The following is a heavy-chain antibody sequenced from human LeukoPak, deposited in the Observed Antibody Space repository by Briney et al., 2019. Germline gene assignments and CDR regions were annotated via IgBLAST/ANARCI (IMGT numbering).Heavy chain of an antibody. V-gene: IGHV4-59*01. CDR3: AGDPGSSGYFGIFDP. D-gene: IGHD3-22*01. Sequence: SETLSLTCTVSGGSISSYYWSWIRQPPGKGLEWIGYIYYSGSTNYNPSLKSRVTISVDTSKNQFSLKLSSVTAADTAVYYCAGDPGSSGYFGIFDPWGQGTLVTVSS. J-gene: IGHJ5*02. CDR1: GGSISSYY. CDR2: IYYSGST.